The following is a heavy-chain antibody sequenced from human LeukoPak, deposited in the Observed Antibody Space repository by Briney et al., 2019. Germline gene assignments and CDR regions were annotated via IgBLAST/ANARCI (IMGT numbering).Heavy chain of an antibody. CDR2: ISSSSSYI. CDR3: ARDARYFDWLLRHFDY. V-gene: IGHV3-21*01. D-gene: IGHD3-9*01. J-gene: IGHJ4*02. CDR1: GFTFSSYS. Sequence: GGSLRLSCAASGFTFSSYSMNWVRQAPGKGLEWVSSISSSSSYIYYADSVKGRFTISGDNAKNSLYLQMNSLRAEDTAVYYCARDARYFDWLLRHFDYWGQGTLVTVSS.